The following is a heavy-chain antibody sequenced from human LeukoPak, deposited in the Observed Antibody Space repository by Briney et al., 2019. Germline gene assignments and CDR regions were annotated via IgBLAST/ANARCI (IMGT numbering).Heavy chain of an antibody. D-gene: IGHD5-18*01. J-gene: IGHJ6*02. Sequence: GGSLRLSCAASGFTFSSYAMHWVRQAPGKGLEWVAVISYDGSNKYYADSVKGRLTISRDNSKNTLYLQMNSLRAEDTAVYYCARDGDTAMELYYYYYGMDVWGQGTTVTVSS. CDR3: ARDGDTAMELYYYYYGMDV. V-gene: IGHV3-30-3*01. CDR1: GFTFSSYA. CDR2: ISYDGSNK.